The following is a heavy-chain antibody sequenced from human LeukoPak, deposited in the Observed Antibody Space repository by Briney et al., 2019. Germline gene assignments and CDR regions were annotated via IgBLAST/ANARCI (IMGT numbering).Heavy chain of an antibody. V-gene: IGHV4-61*03. Sequence: SETLSLTCTVSGGSVSSGSYYWSWIRQPPGKGLEWIAEIDHSGRTNFNRSLKSRVTISVDTSKNHFSLKLSSVTAADTTVYYCARQGLTKPLSVAVDFDSWAQGTLVTVSS. CDR3: ARQGLTKPLSVAVDFDS. CDR1: GGSVSSGSYY. CDR2: IDHSGRT. J-gene: IGHJ4*02. D-gene: IGHD6-19*01.